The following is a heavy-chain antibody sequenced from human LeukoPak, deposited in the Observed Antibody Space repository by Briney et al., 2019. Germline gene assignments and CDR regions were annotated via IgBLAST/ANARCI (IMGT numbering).Heavy chain of an antibody. D-gene: IGHD6-19*01. V-gene: IGHV1-69*06. CDR3: ARDYSIAVAADAAIDAFDI. Sequence: EASVKVSCKASGGTFSSYATSWVRQAPGQGLEWMGGIIPIFGTANSAQKLQGRVTITADTFPSTAYMELSRLRSEDTAVYYCARDYSIAVAADAAIDAFDIWGQGTMVTVSS. CDR1: GGTFSSYA. CDR2: IIPIFGTA. J-gene: IGHJ3*02.